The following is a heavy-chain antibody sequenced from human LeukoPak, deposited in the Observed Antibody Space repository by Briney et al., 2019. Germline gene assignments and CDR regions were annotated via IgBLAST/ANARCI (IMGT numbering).Heavy chain of an antibody. V-gene: IGHV3-21*01. J-gene: IGHJ4*02. CDR2: ISSSSSYI. D-gene: IGHD3-10*01. CDR1: GFTFSSYS. CDR3: ARDSRYYGSGSYYNPLDY. Sequence: GGSLRLSCAASGFTFSSYSMNWVRQAPGKGLEWVSSISSSSSYIYYADSVKGRFTISRDNSKNTLYLQMNSLRAEDTAVYYCARDSRYYGSGSYYNPLDYWGQGTLVTVSS.